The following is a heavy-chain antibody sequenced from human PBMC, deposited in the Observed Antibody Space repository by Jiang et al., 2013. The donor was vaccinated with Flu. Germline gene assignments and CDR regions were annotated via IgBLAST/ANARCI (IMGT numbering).Heavy chain of an antibody. J-gene: IGHJ4*02. D-gene: IGHD3-10*01. CDR1: GGSISSGSYY. CDR3: ARTYYYGSGSYYSYFDY. V-gene: IGHV4-61*02. Sequence: GLVKPSQTLSLTCTVSGGSISSGSYYWSWIRQPAGKGLEWIGRIYTSGSTNYNPSLKSRVTISVDTSKNQFSLKLSSVTAADTAVYYCARTYYYGSGSYYSYFDYWGQGTLVTVSS. CDR2: IYTSGST.